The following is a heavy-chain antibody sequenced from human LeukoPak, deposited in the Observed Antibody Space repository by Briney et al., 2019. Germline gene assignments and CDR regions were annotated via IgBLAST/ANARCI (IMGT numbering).Heavy chain of an antibody. J-gene: IGHJ3*02. D-gene: IGHD7-27*01. CDR1: GGSFSGYY. CDR3: ARVNWGRAFDI. V-gene: IGHV4-30-4*08. CDR2: IYYSGST. Sequence: SETLSLTCAVYGGSFSGYYWSWIRQPPGKGLEWIGYIYYSGSTYYNPSLKSRVTISVDTSKNQFSLKLSSVTAADTAVYYCARVNWGRAFDIWGQGTMVTVSS.